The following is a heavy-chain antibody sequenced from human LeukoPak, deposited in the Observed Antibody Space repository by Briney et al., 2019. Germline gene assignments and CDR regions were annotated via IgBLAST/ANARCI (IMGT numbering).Heavy chain of an antibody. V-gene: IGHV1-2*06. CDR3: ASVYSSSGSGDY. J-gene: IGHJ4*02. D-gene: IGHD6-13*01. Sequence: GASVKVSCEASGYTFTGYYMHWVRQAPGQGLEWMGRINPNSGGTNYAQKFQGRVTMTRDTSISTAYMELSRLRSDDTAVYYCASVYSSSGSGDYWGQGTLVTVSS. CDR1: GYTFTGYY. CDR2: INPNSGGT.